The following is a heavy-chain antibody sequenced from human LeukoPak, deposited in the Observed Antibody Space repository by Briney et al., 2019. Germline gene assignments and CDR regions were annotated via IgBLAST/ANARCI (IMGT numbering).Heavy chain of an antibody. CDR1: GGSMTTRNYY. CDR2: INHSGST. D-gene: IGHD3-10*01. Sequence: PSETLSLTCAVSGGSMTTRNYYWGWIRQPPGKGLEWIGEINHSGSTTYNPSLKSRGTISLDTSKNQFSLKLSSVTAADTAVYYCARRRWFGDRLYWYFDLWGRGTLVTVSS. CDR3: ARRRWFGDRLYWYFDL. V-gene: IGHV4-39*07. J-gene: IGHJ2*01.